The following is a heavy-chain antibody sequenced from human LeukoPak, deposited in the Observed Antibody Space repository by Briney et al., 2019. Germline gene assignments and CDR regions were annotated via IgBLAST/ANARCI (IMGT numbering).Heavy chain of an antibody. CDR2: ISAYNGNT. CDR1: GYTFTSYG. J-gene: IGHJ5*02. CDR3: ARRGNYYDSSGYYEVDWFDP. V-gene: IGHV1-18*01. Sequence: VASVKVSCKASGYTFTSYGISWVRQAPGQGLEWMGWISAYNGNTNYAQKLQGRVTMTTDTSTSTAYMELRSLRSDDTAVYYCARRGNYYDSSGYYEVDWFDPWGQGTLVTVSS. D-gene: IGHD3-22*01.